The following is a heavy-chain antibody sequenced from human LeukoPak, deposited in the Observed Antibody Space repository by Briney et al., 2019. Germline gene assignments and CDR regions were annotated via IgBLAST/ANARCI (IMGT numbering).Heavy chain of an antibody. Sequence: PGGSLRLSCAASGFTFSSYSMNWVRQAPGKGLEWVSYISSSSSTIYYADSVKGRFTISRDNAKNSLYLQMNSLRAEDTAVYYCASRTWELLDAFDIWGQGTMVTVSS. D-gene: IGHD1-26*01. V-gene: IGHV3-48*01. CDR1: GFTFSSYS. CDR3: ASRTWELLDAFDI. CDR2: ISSSSSTI. J-gene: IGHJ3*02.